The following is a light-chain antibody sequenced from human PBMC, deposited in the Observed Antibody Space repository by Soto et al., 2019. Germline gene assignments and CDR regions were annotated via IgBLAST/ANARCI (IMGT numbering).Light chain of an antibody. V-gene: IGKV1-5*01. CDR2: DAS. CDR3: QQYSRTPIT. Sequence: DIQMTQSPSTLSASIGDRVSITCRASQSISKWLAWHQQKPGKAPKLLIYDASTLQSGVPPRFSGSGSGTELTLTIRSLQPDDIATYYCQQYSRTPITFGQGTRLEIK. J-gene: IGKJ5*01. CDR1: QSISKW.